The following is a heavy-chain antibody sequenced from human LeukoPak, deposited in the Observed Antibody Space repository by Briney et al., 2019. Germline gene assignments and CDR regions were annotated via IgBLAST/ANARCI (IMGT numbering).Heavy chain of an antibody. V-gene: IGHV3-23*01. D-gene: IGHD5-12*01. Sequence: GGSLRLSCAASGFTFSTYAMSWVRQAPGRGLEWVSAVRGSGSDTYYADSEKGRFTISRDNSKNTLFLQMNSLRAEDTAIYYCAKTSRRNSAYDSPFDYWGQGTLVTVSS. CDR1: GFTFSTYA. J-gene: IGHJ4*02. CDR2: VRGSGSDT. CDR3: AKTSRRNSAYDSPFDY.